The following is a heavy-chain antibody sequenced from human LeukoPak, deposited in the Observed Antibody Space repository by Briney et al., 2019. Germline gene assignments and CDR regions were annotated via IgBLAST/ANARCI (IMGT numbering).Heavy chain of an antibody. D-gene: IGHD3-10*01. CDR3: ARVGESSDY. Sequence: ASVTASCTASGGTFSSYAISWVRQAPGQGLEWMGGIIPIFGTANYAQKFQGRVTITADESTSTAYMELSSLRSGDTAVYYCARVGESSDYWGQGTLVTVSS. CDR1: GGTFSSYA. J-gene: IGHJ4*02. CDR2: IIPIFGTA. V-gene: IGHV1-69*13.